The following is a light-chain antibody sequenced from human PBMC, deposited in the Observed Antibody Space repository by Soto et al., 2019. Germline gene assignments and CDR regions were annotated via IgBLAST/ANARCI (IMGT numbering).Light chain of an antibody. J-gene: IGKJ4*01. CDR1: QSVRSSY. V-gene: IGKV3-20*01. Sequence: EIVLTQSPDTLSLSPGESATLSCRASQSVRSSYLAWYQQTPGQTPGLLIYAASSRATGIPDRFSGSGSGTDFSLTISRLEAEDFAVYYCQQYGSSPALTFGGGTKVDIK. CDR3: QQYGSSPALT. CDR2: AAS.